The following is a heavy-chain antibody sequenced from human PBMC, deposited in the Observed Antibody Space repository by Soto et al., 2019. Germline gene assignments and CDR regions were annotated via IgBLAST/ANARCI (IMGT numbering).Heavy chain of an antibody. D-gene: IGHD3-10*01. Sequence: SETLSLTCTVSGGSISSGGYYWSWIRQHPGKGLEWIGYIYYSGSTYYNPSLKSRVTISVDTSKNQFSLKLSSVTAADTAVYYCARDRRAGFDYWGQGTLVTVSS. J-gene: IGHJ4*02. CDR1: GGSISSGGYY. CDR3: ARDRRAGFDY. V-gene: IGHV4-31*03. CDR2: IYYSGST.